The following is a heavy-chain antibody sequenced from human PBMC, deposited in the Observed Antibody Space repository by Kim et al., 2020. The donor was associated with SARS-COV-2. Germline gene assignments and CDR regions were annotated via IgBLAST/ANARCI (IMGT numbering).Heavy chain of an antibody. CDR2: ISWNSGSI. D-gene: IGHD1-26*01. CDR3: AKDTHSGSYYHNAFDI. V-gene: IGHV3-9*01. Sequence: GGSLRLSCAASGFTFDDYAMHWVRQAPGKGLEWVSGISWNSGSIGYADSVKGRFTISRDNAKNSLYLQMNSLRAEDTALYYCAKDTHSGSYYHNAFDIWGQGTMVTVSS. J-gene: IGHJ3*02. CDR1: GFTFDDYA.